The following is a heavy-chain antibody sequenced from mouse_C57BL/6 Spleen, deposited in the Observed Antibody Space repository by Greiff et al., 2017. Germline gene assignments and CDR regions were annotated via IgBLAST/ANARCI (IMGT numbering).Heavy chain of an antibody. CDR2: IHPNSGRT. CDR1: GYTFTSYW. D-gene: IGHD1-1*01. J-gene: IGHJ2*01. V-gene: IGHV1-64*01. Sequence: VQLQQPGAELVKPGASVKLSCKASGYTFTSYWMHWVKQRPGQGLEWIGMIHPNSGRTNYNEKFKSKATLTVDKSSSTAYMQLSSLTSEDSAVYYCARHITTVVATDFDYWGQGTTLTVSS. CDR3: ARHITTVVATDFDY.